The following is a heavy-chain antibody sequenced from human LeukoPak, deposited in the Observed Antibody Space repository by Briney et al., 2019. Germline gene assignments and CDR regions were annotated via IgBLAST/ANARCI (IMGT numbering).Heavy chain of an antibody. D-gene: IGHD6-19*01. CDR1: GFTFSSYA. CDR3: ARIGAVAARAHYYYMDV. V-gene: IGHV3-21*01. J-gene: IGHJ6*03. CDR2: ISSSSSYI. Sequence: GGSLRLSCAASGFTFSSYAMHWVRQAPGKGLEWVSSISSSSSYIYYADSVKGRFTISRDNAKNSLYLQMNSLRAEDTAVYYCARIGAVAARAHYYYMDVWGKGTTVTVSS.